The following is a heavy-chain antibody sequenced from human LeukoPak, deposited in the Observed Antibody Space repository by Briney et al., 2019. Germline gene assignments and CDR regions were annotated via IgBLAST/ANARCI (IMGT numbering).Heavy chain of an antibody. D-gene: IGHD3-10*01. CDR2: IYYSGST. J-gene: IGHJ4*02. V-gene: IGHV4-39*01. CDR1: GGSISSSSYY. CDR3: ASYRGSDIDY. Sequence: SETPSLTCTVSGGSISSSSYYWGWIRQPPGKGLEWIGSIYYSGSTYYNPSLKSRVTISVDTSKNQFSLKLSSVTAADTAVYYCASYRGSDIDYWGQGTLVTVSS.